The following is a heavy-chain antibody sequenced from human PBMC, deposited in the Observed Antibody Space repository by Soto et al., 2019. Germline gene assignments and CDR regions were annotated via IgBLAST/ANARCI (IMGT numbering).Heavy chain of an antibody. D-gene: IGHD2-8*02. J-gene: IGHJ6*02. Sequence: GASVKVSCKASGYTFTNFGISWVRQAPGQGLEWMGWISAYNGNTNYAQKFQGRVTMTTDTSTSTAYMEVRSLRFDDTAVYYCARGIVWSYPPVHYYYGIDVWGQGTTVTVSS. V-gene: IGHV1-18*01. CDR2: ISAYNGNT. CDR1: GYTFTNFG. CDR3: ARGIVWSYPPVHYYYGIDV.